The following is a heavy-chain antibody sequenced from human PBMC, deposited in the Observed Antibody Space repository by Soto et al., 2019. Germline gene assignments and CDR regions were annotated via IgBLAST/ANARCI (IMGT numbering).Heavy chain of an antibody. CDR2: INPATGAA. CDR3: ARGGGVGVAGSAAFDM. D-gene: IGHD3-3*01. Sequence: QLHLVQSGAVVKKPGASVTVSCSASGYPVTAYYMHWVRQAPGRGLEWMGGINPATGAAKYTQTFQGRVTITRDTSTRTVFMELRGRTSEDTAVFYFARGGGVGVAGSAAFDMWGQGTLVSVSS. J-gene: IGHJ3*02. V-gene: IGHV1-2*02. CDR1: GYPVTAYY.